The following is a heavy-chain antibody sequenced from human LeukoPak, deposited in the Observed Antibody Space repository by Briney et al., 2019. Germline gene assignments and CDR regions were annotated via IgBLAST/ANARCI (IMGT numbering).Heavy chain of an antibody. J-gene: IGHJ3*02. V-gene: IGHV4-4*07. Sequence: SETLSLTCTVSGGSISSYYWSWIRQPAGKGLEWIGRIYTSGSTNYNPSLKSRVTMSVDTSKNQFSLKLSSVPAADTAVYYCARSAYYYDSSGYYWDAFDIWGQGTMVTVSS. CDR1: GGSISSYY. D-gene: IGHD3-22*01. CDR3: ARSAYYYDSSGYYWDAFDI. CDR2: IYTSGST.